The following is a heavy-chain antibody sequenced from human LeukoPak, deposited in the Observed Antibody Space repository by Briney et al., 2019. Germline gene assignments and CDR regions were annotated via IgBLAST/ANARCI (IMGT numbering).Heavy chain of an antibody. D-gene: IGHD6-19*01. CDR1: GGSFSSGSYY. CDR3: ARSPNSSGWYTY. J-gene: IGHJ4*02. CDR2: FYYSGST. Sequence: SETLSLTCTVSGGSFSSGSYYWNWIRQPPGKGLEWIGYFYYSGSTNYNPSLKSRVTISLDTSKNQFSLKLSSVTAADTAVYYCARSPNSSGWYTYWGQGTLVTVSS. V-gene: IGHV4-61*01.